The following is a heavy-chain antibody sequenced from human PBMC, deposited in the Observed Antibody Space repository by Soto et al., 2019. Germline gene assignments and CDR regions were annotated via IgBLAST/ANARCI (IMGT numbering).Heavy chain of an antibody. J-gene: IGHJ6*02. Sequence: PGESLKISCKGSGYSFTSYWISWVRQMPGKGLEWMGRIDPSDSYTNYSPSFQGHVTISADKSISTAYLKWSSLKASDTAMYYCARNTGLVVPDPISYYGMDVWGQGTTVTVSS. D-gene: IGHD2-2*01. CDR2: IDPSDSYT. CDR3: ARNTGLVVPDPISYYGMDV. V-gene: IGHV5-10-1*01. CDR1: GYSFTSYW.